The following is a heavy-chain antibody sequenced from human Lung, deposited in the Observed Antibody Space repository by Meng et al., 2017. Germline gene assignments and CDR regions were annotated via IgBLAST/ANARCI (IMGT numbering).Heavy chain of an antibody. CDR1: GGSFSDYY. J-gene: IGHJ4*02. CDR2: INHSGST. Sequence: QGQLQQWGEGLLTPSETLSLTCVVSGGSFSDYYWRWIRQAPGKGLEWIGEINHSGSTNYNPSLESRATISVDTSQNNLSLKLSSVTAADSAVYYCARGPTTMAHDFDYWGQGTLVTVSS. D-gene: IGHD4-11*01. CDR3: ARGPTTMAHDFDY. V-gene: IGHV4-34*01.